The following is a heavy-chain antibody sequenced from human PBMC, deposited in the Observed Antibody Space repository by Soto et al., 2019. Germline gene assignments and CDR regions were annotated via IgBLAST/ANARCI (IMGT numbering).Heavy chain of an antibody. CDR1: GGSFSGYC. J-gene: IGHJ6*02. D-gene: IGHD3-10*01. CDR3: ASAAMVRGAQSQWVRDYYYGMDV. CDR2: INHSGST. Sequence: SETLSLTCAVYGGSFSGYCLSGIRQPTGKGLEWIWEINHSGSTNYNPSLKTRVTISVDTSKNQFSLKLSSVTAADTAVCYCASAAMVRGAQSQWVRDYYYGMDVWGQGTTVTVSS. V-gene: IGHV4-34*01.